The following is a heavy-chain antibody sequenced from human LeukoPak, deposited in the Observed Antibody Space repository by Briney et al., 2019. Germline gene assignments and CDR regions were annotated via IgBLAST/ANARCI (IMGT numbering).Heavy chain of an antibody. CDR3: AREVGGRLQYDY. CDR1: GGSISSYY. D-gene: IGHD5-24*01. V-gene: IGHV4-59*01. CDR2: IYYSGST. Sequence: KPSETLSLTCTVSGGSISSYYWSWIRQPPGKGLEWIGYIYYSGSTNYNPSLKSRVTISVDTSKNQFSLKLSPVTAADTAVYFCAREVGGRLQYDYWGQGTLVTVSS. J-gene: IGHJ4*02.